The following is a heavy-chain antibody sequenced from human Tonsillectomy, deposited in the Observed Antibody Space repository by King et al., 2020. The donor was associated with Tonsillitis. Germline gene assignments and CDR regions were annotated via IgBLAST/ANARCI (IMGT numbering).Heavy chain of an antibody. Sequence: VQLQESGPGLVKPSQTLSLTCTVSGGSISSGSYYWSWIRQPAGKGLEWIGRIYTSGSTNYNPSLKSRVPMSVDTATNQFSLKLSSVTAADTAVYFCAGGAAAAFDYWGQGTLVTVSS. CDR3: AGGAAAAFDY. D-gene: IGHD6-13*01. V-gene: IGHV4-61*02. CDR2: IYTSGST. J-gene: IGHJ4*02. CDR1: GGSISSGSYY.